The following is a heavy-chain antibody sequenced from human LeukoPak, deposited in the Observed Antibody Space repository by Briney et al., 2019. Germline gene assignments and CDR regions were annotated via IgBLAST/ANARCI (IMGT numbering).Heavy chain of an antibody. V-gene: IGHV3-30*02. Sequence: SGGSLRLSCVASGFTFNDHGMHWVRQAPGKGLEWLAFIRYDGTDESYGASVRGRLTISRDDSLNTVYLQMDSLGHDDTAVYYCARNRAFGTFDAFGMWGQGTMVTVSS. CDR2: IRYDGTDE. CDR3: ARNRAFGTFDAFGM. J-gene: IGHJ3*02. CDR1: GFTFNDHG. D-gene: IGHD3-10*01.